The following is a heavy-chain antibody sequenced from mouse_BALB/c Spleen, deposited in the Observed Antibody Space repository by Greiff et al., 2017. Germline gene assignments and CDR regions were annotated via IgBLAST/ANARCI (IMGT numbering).Heavy chain of an antibody. J-gene: IGHJ3*01. Sequence: VQLVESGPGLVAPSQSLSITCTVSGFSLTSYGVHWVRQPPGKGLEWLGVIWAGESTNYNSALMSRLSISKDNSKSQVFLKMNSLQTDDTAMYYCARPNYGNTFAYWGQGSLGTVSA. D-gene: IGHD2-1*01. CDR1: GFSLTSYG. CDR3: ARPNYGNTFAY. CDR2: IWAGEST. V-gene: IGHV2-9*02.